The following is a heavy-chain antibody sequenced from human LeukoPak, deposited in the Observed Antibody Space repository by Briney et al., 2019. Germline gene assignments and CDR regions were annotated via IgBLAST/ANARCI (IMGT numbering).Heavy chain of an antibody. CDR2: INPSGGST. J-gene: IGHJ5*02. CDR3: ASIVGFGSSSHWFDP. CDR1: GYTFTSYY. D-gene: IGHD6-13*01. V-gene: IGHV1-46*01. Sequence: ASVKVSCKASGYTFTSYYMHWVRQAPGQGLEWMGIINPSGGSTRYAQKFQGRVTITADESTSTAYMELSSLRSEDTAVYYCASIVGFGSSSHWFDPWGQGTLVTVSS.